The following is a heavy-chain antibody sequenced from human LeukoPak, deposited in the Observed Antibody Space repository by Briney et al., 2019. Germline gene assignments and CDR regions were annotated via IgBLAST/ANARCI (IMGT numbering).Heavy chain of an antibody. J-gene: IGHJ4*02. CDR3: ARAQVDYDSWSGYLMYFDY. CDR1: GFTFSSYW. Sequence: PGGSLRLSCAASGFTFSSYWMSWVRQAPGKGLEWVANIKQDGSEKYYVDSVKGRFTISRDNAKNSLYLQMNSLRAEDTAVYYCARAQVDYDSWSGYLMYFDYWGQGTLVTVSS. V-gene: IGHV3-7*01. D-gene: IGHD3-3*01. CDR2: IKQDGSEK.